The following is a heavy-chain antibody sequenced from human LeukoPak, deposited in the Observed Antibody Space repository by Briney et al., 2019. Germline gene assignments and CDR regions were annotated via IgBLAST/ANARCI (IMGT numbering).Heavy chain of an antibody. CDR3: ARSQTKGWFGESPDAFDI. V-gene: IGHV3-23*01. CDR1: GFTFSSYA. D-gene: IGHD3-10*01. J-gene: IGHJ3*02. Sequence: QTGGSLRLSCAASGFTFSSYAMSWVRQAPGKGLEWVSAISGSGGSTYYADSVKGRFTISRDNAKNSLYLQMNSLRAVDTAVYYCARSQTKGWFGESPDAFDIWGQGTMVTVSS. CDR2: ISGSGGST.